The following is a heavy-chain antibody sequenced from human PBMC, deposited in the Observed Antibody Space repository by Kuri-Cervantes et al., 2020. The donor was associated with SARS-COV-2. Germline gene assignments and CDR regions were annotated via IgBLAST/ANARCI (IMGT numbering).Heavy chain of an antibody. J-gene: IGHJ5*02. CDR3: ANLHGYCSGGSCYRGGGWFDP. V-gene: IGHV3-30*18. Sequence: GESLKISCAASGFTFSSYGMHWVRQAPGKGLEWVAVISYEGSKKYYADSVKGRFTISRENSKKTLYLQMNSLRAEDTAVYYCANLHGYCSGGSCYRGGGWFDPWGQGTLVTVSS. D-gene: IGHD2-15*01. CDR2: ISYEGSKK. CDR1: GFTFSSYG.